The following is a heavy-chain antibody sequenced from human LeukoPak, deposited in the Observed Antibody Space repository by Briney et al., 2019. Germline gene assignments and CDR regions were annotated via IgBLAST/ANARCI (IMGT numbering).Heavy chain of an antibody. CDR2: ISSSGSTI. D-gene: IGHD2-2*01. J-gene: IGHJ6*03. CDR1: GFTFSDYY. V-gene: IGHV3-11*04. CDR3: ARDPSIVVVPAAMGPLGYYMDV. Sequence: GGSLRLSCAASGFTFSDYYMSWIRQAPGKGLEWVSYISSSGSTIYYADSVKGRFTISRDNSKNTLYLQMNSLRAEDTAVYYCARDPSIVVVPAAMGPLGYYMDVWGKGTTVTVSS.